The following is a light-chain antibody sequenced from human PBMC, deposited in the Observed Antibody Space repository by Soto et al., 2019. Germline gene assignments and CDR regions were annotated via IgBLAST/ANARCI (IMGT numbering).Light chain of an antibody. V-gene: IGKV1-5*03. J-gene: IGKJ4*01. CDR3: QQYSAYPLT. CDR1: QNINGY. Sequence: DIQLTQSPSTLSASVGDRVTITCRASQNINGYLAWYQQKPGKAPKLLIYWASSLISGVPSRFTGGESGTEFTLTISRLQPDDFATYYCQQYSAYPLTFGGGTKVDVK. CDR2: WAS.